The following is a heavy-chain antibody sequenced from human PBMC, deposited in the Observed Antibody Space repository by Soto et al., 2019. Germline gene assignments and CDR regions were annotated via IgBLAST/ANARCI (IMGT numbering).Heavy chain of an antibody. V-gene: IGHV1-69*13. J-gene: IGHJ5*01. CDR2: IIPLFGTT. CDR1: GGTFRHLA. CDR3: AREEGGVSNWFDS. Sequence: GASVKVSCKASGGTFRHLAFSWVRQAPGQGLQWMGGIIPLFGTTNYARNFLGRVNITADVSANTVYMELSSLKSEDTAVYYCAREEGGVSNWFDSWGQGTLVTVSS. D-gene: IGHD1-26*01.